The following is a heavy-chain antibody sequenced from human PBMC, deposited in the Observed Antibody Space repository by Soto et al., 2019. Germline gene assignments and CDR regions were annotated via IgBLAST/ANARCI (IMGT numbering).Heavy chain of an antibody. V-gene: IGHV1-69*01. J-gene: IGHJ2*01. CDR3: AGVGELTGNFDL. CDR2: IIPMFGTA. D-gene: IGHD3-9*01. CDR1: GGTFSSYA. Sequence: QVQLVQSGAEVKKPGSSVKVSCKASGGTFSSYAISWVRQAPGQGLEWMGGIIPMFGTANYAQKFQGRVTITADESTSTADMELSSLRSEDTAVYYCAGVGELTGNFDLWGRGTLVTVSS.